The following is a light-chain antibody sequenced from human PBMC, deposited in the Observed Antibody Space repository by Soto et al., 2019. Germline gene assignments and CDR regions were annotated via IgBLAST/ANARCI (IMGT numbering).Light chain of an antibody. J-gene: IGLJ2*01. V-gene: IGLV1-51*02. Sequence: QSLLTQPPSVSAAPGQRVTISCSGSFSNIGNNYVSWYQQVPGTAPKLLIYESDKRPSGVPDRFSGSKSGTSATLGITGLQTGDEADYYCGTWDSSLSGYVVFGGGTKLTVL. CDR3: GTWDSSLSGYVV. CDR2: ESD. CDR1: FSNIGNNY.